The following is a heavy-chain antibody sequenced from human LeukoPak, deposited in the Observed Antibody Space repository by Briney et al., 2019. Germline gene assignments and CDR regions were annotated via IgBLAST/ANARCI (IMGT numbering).Heavy chain of an antibody. V-gene: IGHV3-21*01. CDR2: ISSSSTYI. CDR1: GFTFSSYS. J-gene: IGHJ4*02. Sequence: GGSLRLSCGASGFTFSSYSMNWVRQAPGKGLEWVSSISSSSTYIYYADSVKARFTTSRDNAKNSLYLQMNSLRAEDTAVYYCARDARDTAMVALMDYWGQGTLVTVSS. D-gene: IGHD5-18*01. CDR3: ARDARDTAMVALMDY.